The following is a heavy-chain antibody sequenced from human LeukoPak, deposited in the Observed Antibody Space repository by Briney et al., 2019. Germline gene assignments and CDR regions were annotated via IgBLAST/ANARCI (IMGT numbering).Heavy chain of an antibody. J-gene: IGHJ4*02. V-gene: IGHV3-23*01. Sequence: GGSLRLSCAASGFTFSSYAMSWVRQAPGKGLEWVAAISGSGDATFYTDSVKGRFTFSRDNSRNALYLQMNSLRAEDTAVYYCAKVKDITGYQHFDYWGQGTLVTVPS. D-gene: IGHD3-22*01. CDR2: ISGSGDAT. CDR3: AKVKDITGYQHFDY. CDR1: GFTFSSYA.